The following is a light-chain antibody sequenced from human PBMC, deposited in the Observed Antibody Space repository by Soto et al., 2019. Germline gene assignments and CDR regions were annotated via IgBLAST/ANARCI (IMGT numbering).Light chain of an antibody. CDR1: QSLRHSNGYNY. J-gene: IGKJ1*01. CDR3: MQALQTPWT. Sequence: MVMTQSPLSLPFTPGEPASISSRSIQSLRHSNGYNYLDWYLQKPGQSPQLLIYLGSNRASGVPDRFSGSGSGTDFTLKISRVEAEDVGVYYCMQALQTPWTFGQGTKVEIK. CDR2: LGS. V-gene: IGKV2-28*01.